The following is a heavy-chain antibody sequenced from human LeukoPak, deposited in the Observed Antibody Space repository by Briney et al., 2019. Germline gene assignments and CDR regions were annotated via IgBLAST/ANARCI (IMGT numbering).Heavy chain of an antibody. V-gene: IGHV3-66*01. CDR2: IYSGGST. CDR3: ARNYYYYYMDV. Sequence: GGSLRLSCAASGFTVSSNYMSWVRQAPGKGLEWVSVIYSGGSTYYADSVKGRFTISRDNAKNSLSLQMNSLRAEDTAVYYCARNYYYYYMDVWGKGTTVTVSS. J-gene: IGHJ6*03. CDR1: GFTVSSNY.